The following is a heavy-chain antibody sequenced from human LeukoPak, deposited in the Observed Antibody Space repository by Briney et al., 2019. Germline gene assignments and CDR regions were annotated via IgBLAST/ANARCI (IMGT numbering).Heavy chain of an antibody. CDR3: ARHRSDTGGKKGVNWFDP. CDR1: GGSIKNYY. Sequence: SETLCLTCGVSGGSIKNYYWSWIRQPPGKGLEWLGNIYFGGTTDYNSSLKRRLTISVDTFKNHLSLNLQSVTAADTATYYCARHRSDTGGKKGVNWFDPWGQGTLVTVSS. CDR2: IYFGGTT. V-gene: IGHV4-59*01. J-gene: IGHJ5*02. D-gene: IGHD4-23*01.